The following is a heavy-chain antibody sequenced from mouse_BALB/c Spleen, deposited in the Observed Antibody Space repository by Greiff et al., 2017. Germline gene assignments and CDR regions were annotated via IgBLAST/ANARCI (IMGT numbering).Heavy chain of an antibody. D-gene: IGHD2-2*01. J-gene: IGHJ3*01. CDR1: GYTFTSYW. CDR2: INPSTGYT. CDR3: TRGPIYYGYDGFAY. V-gene: IGHV1-7*01. Sequence: QVQLQQSGAELAKPGASVKMSCKASGYTFTSYWMHWVKQRPGQGLEWIGYINPSTGYTEYNQKFKDKATLTADKSSSTAYMQLSSLTSEDSAVYYCTRGPIYYGYDGFAYWGQGTLVTVSA.